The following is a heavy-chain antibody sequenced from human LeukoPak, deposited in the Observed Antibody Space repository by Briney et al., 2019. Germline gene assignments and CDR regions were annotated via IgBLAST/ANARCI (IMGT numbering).Heavy chain of an antibody. V-gene: IGHV3-23*01. Sequence: GGSLRLSCAASGFTFSSYAMSWVRQAPGKGLEWVSAISGSGGSTYYADSVKGRFTISRDNSKNTLYLQMNSLRAEDTAVYYCAKDLRARYYYYYGMDVWGQGTTVTVSS. CDR2: ISGSGGST. CDR3: AKDLRARYYYYYGMDV. J-gene: IGHJ6*02. CDR1: GFTFSSYA.